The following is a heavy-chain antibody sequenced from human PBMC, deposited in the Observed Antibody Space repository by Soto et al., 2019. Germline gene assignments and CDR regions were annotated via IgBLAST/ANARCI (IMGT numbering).Heavy chain of an antibody. Sequence: QVQLVQSGAEVKKPGSSVKVSCKASGGTFSSYAISWVRQAPGQRLEWMGGIIPIFGTANYAQKFQGRVTITADESTSTAYMELSSLRSEDTAVYYCARGAGIVATIAYYYYGMDVWGQGTTVTVSS. CDR1: GGTFSSYA. CDR2: IIPIFGTA. CDR3: ARGAGIVATIAYYYYGMDV. D-gene: IGHD5-12*01. V-gene: IGHV1-69*12. J-gene: IGHJ6*02.